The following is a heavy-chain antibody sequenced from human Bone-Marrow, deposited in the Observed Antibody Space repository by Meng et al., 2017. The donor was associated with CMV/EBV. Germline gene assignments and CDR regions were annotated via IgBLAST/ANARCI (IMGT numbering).Heavy chain of an antibody. CDR2: IYYSGST. Sequence: GSLRLSCTVSGGSISSYYWSWIRQPPGKGLEWIGYIYYSGSTNYNPSLKSRVTISVDTSKNQFSLKLSSVTAADTAVYYCARDSGMDVWGQGTTVTVSS. CDR3: ARDSGMDV. J-gene: IGHJ6*02. V-gene: IGHV4-59*01. CDR1: GGSISSYY.